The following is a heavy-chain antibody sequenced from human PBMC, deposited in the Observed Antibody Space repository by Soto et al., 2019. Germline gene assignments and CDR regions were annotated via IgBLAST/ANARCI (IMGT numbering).Heavy chain of an antibody. CDR3: ARQPGADAFYL. Sequence: GESLKISCKGSGYSCTSYWIGWVRKMPGKGLEWMGIIYPGDSDTRYSPSFQAQVTISADNYISTDYLQWSSLKASDTAMYYCARQPGADAFYLWGPGTMVPVSS. D-gene: IGHD7-27*01. CDR1: GYSCTSYW. J-gene: IGHJ3*01. V-gene: IGHV5-51*01. CDR2: IYPGDSDT.